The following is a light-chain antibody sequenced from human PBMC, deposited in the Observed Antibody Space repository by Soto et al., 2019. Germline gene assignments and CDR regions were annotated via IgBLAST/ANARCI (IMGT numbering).Light chain of an antibody. V-gene: IGKV3-20*01. J-gene: IGKJ1*01. Sequence: EILLTQSPGTLSLYPGERATLSCRASQSVSSSYLAWYQQKPGQAPRLLIYGASSRATGIPDRFSGSGSGTDFTLTISRLEPEDFAVYYCQQYGNSFGQGTKVDIK. CDR2: GAS. CDR1: QSVSSSY. CDR3: QQYGNS.